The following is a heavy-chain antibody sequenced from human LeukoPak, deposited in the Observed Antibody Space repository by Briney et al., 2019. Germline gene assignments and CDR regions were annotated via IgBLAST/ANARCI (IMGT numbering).Heavy chain of an antibody. D-gene: IGHD2-2*01. V-gene: IGHV3-23*01. CDR3: AKAHCSPTSCSRIDY. Sequence: GGSLRLSCAASGFTFSTCAMGWVSQPPGEGLGWVSAISGSGGSTFYADSVKGRFTISRDNSKNTVYLQMSGLRAEDTALYYCAKAHCSPTSCSRIDYWGQGTLVTVSS. CDR1: GFTFSTCA. J-gene: IGHJ4*02. CDR2: ISGSGGST.